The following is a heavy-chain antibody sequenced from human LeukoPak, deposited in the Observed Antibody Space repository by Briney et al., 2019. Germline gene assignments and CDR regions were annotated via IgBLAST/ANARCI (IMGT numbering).Heavy chain of an antibody. V-gene: IGHV5-51*01. D-gene: IGHD2-15*01. Sequence: GESLKISCKGSGYSFTSYWIGWVRQMPGKGLEWMRIIYPGDSDTRYSPSFQGQVTISADKSISTAYLQWSSLKASDTAMYYCARQSGYCSGGSCYIWFDPWGQGTLVTVSS. CDR2: IYPGDSDT. J-gene: IGHJ5*02. CDR3: ARQSGYCSGGSCYIWFDP. CDR1: GYSFTSYW.